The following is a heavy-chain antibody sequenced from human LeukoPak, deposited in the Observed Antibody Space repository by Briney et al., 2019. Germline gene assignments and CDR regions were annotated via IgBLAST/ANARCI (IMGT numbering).Heavy chain of an antibody. CDR1: AGSISGCY. J-gene: IGHJ4*02. CDR2: IYYTGSS. V-gene: IGHV4-59*01. Sequence: SETLSLTCTVSAGSISGCYCSWIRQPPGKGLEWIGYIYYTGSSHYNPSLKSRVTLSVDTSKNQCSLKLTSVIAADTAVYYCARSSQSSSTSFDHWGQGTLVTVSS. D-gene: IGHD6-6*01. CDR3: ARSSQSSSTSFDH.